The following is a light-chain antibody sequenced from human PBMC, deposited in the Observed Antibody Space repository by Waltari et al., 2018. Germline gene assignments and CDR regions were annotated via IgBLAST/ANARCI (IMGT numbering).Light chain of an antibody. Sequence: DIQMTQSPSSLSASVGDRVTITFRASQGITNSLAWYQQKPGKAPKLLLSAASRLEGGVPSRFSGSGSGTDYTLTISSLQPEDFATYYCQQYYSTLWTFGQGTKVEIK. CDR2: AAS. CDR3: QQYYSTLWT. CDR1: QGITNS. V-gene: IGKV1-NL1*01. J-gene: IGKJ1*01.